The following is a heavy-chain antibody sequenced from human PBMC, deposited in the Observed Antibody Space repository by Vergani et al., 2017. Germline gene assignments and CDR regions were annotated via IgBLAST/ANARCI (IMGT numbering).Heavy chain of an antibody. CDR3: ASLYYYDSSGRYAPRRGDY. CDR2: INSDGSST. CDR1: GFTFSSYW. Sequence: EVQLVESGGGLVQPGGSLRLSCAASGFTFSSYWMHWVRQAPGKGLVWVSRINSDGSSTSYADSVKGRFTISRDNAKNTLYLQMNSLRAEDTAVYYCASLYYYDSSGRYAPRRGDYWGQGTLVTVSS. V-gene: IGHV3-74*01. J-gene: IGHJ4*02. D-gene: IGHD3-22*01.